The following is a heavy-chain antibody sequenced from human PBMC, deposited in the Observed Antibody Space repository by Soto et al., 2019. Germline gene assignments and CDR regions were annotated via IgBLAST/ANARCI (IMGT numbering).Heavy chain of an antibody. J-gene: IGHJ4*02. CDR3: AKDRRIADRYSPVNFDY. V-gene: IGHV3-23*01. D-gene: IGHD6-6*01. CDR2: ISNSGDST. Sequence: PGGSLRLSCAASGFTFGSYAMSWVRQAPGKGLDWVTAISNSGDSTYYTDSVKGRFTIPRANSTNTLYLQMNSLRAEDTAVYYCAKDRRIADRYSPVNFDYWGQGTLVTVSP. CDR1: GFTFGSYA.